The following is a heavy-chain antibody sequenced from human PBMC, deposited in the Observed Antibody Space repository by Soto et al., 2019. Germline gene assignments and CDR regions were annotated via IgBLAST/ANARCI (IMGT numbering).Heavy chain of an antibody. CDR2: IIPTFGTP. V-gene: IGHV1-69*06. Sequence: QVQLVQSGTVVQRRGSSVKVSCQASGGTFSSHGMAWVRQAPGQGLEWMGGIIPTFGTPTYAPKFQGRVTITADKSTNTAYMELSSLRSEDTAVYYCASEPSAQYFDFWGQGTLITVSS. CDR1: GGTFSSHG. CDR3: ASEPSAQYFDF. J-gene: IGHJ4*02.